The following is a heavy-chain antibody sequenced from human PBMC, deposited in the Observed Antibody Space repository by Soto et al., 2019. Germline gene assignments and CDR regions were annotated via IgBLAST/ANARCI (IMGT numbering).Heavy chain of an antibody. CDR3: ASELTGAAYFYV. CDR2: INLSDGGT. Sequence: QVQLVQSGAEVKKPGASVKVSCKASGYTFTNYHMHWVRQAPGLGLEWMGTINLSDGGTGYTERLQCRSTITRDTSTSTCYMELSSLRYEDTALYYCASELTGAAYFYVWGRGTLVTVSS. D-gene: IGHD1-20*01. J-gene: IGHJ2*01. V-gene: IGHV1-46*04. CDR1: GYTFTNYH.